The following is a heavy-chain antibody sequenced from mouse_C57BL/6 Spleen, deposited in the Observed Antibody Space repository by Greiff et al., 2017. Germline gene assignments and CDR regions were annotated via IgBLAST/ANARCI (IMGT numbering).Heavy chain of an antibody. CDR3: ARNLYDGPLDY. V-gene: IGHV2-9-1*01. Sequence: VQLQQSGPGLVAPSQSLSITCTVSGFSLTSYAISWVRQPPGTGLERLGVIWTGGGPNYNSALKSRLSISKNNSKSQVFLKMNSLQTDDTARYXCARNLYDGPLDYWGQGTTLTVAS. CDR2: IWTGGGP. CDR1: GFSLTSYA. D-gene: IGHD2-3*01. J-gene: IGHJ2*01.